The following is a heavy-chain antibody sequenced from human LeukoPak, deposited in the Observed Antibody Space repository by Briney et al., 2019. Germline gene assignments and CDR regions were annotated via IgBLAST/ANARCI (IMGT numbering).Heavy chain of an antibody. CDR1: GGSISGYY. Sequence: SETLSLTCTVSGGSISGYYRSWIRQPPGKGLEWIGNIYYSGSTNYNPSLESRITMSVDTSKNQFSLKVSSVTAADTAVFYCARYHHYQRDFDYWGQGTLVTVSS. D-gene: IGHD5-24*01. J-gene: IGHJ4*02. CDR2: IYYSGST. V-gene: IGHV4-59*08. CDR3: ARYHHYQRDFDY.